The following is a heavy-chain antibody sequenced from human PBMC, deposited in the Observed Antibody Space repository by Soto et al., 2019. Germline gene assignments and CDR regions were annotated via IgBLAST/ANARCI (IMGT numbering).Heavy chain of an antibody. CDR2: ISAYNGNT. V-gene: IGHV1-18*01. D-gene: IGHD1-26*01. J-gene: IGHJ4*02. CDR1: GYTFTSYG. CDR3: ASEWAAAGPFDY. Sequence: QVQLVQSGAEVKKPGASVKVSCKASGYTFTSYGISWVRQAPGQGLEWMGWISAYNGNTNYAQKLQGRVTMTTDTLTRTAYMELRRLRSDDTAVYFWASEWAAAGPFDYWGQGTLVTVSS.